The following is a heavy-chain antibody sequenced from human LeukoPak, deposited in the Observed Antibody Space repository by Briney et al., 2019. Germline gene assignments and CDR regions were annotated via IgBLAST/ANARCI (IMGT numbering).Heavy chain of an antibody. D-gene: IGHD6-19*01. J-gene: IGHJ6*03. CDR3: ARGQQLLYNSFYMDV. CDR2: ISSITSPI. CDR1: GFIFNNYN. Sequence: PGGSLRLSCAASGFIFNNYNMNWVRQAPGKGLEWVAYISSITSPIYYADSVKGPLTISRDNSKNSPYLQMTSLPADDTAVYFCARGQQLLYNSFYMDVWGRGTTVTVSS. V-gene: IGHV3-48*04.